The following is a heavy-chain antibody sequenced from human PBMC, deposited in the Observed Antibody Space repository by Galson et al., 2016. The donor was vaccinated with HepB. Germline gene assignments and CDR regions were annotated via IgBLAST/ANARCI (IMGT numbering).Heavy chain of an antibody. CDR2: VFLGGST. D-gene: IGHD6-19*01. CDR3: AKGAEQWLVPGYFDY. CDR1: GFTVSDYY. V-gene: IGHV3-53*01. Sequence: SLRLSCAASGFTVSDYYMTWVRQAPGKGLEWVSVVFLGGSTHYAQSVEGRFTISRDDSKNTLYLQMNRLRAEDTAVYYCAKGAEQWLVPGYFDYWGQGTPVTVSS. J-gene: IGHJ4*02.